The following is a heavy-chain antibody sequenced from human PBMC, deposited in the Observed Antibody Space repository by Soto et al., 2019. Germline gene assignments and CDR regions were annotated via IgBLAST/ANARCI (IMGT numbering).Heavy chain of an antibody. CDR1: GFTFSDHY. CDR3: SRAGILTTPSYFDY. V-gene: IGHV3-72*01. CDR2: IRNKANSYTT. Sequence: EVQLVESGGGLVQPGRSLRLSCAALGFTFSDHYMDWVRQAPGKGLEWVGRIRNKANSYTTEYAASVKGRFTISRDDSKNLLFLQMFSLKTEDTAVYYCSRAGILTTPSYFDYWGQGTLVTVSS. J-gene: IGHJ4*01. D-gene: IGHD2-21*01.